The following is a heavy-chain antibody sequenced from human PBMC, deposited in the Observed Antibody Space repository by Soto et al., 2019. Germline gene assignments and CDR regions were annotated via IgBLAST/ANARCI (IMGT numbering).Heavy chain of an antibody. CDR1: GGAFGSSA. D-gene: IGHD3-16*01. Sequence: QVQLVQSGADVKKPGSSVKVSCKTSGGAFGSSAISWVRQAPAQGLEWMGEIIPVFDKANYAQNFQGRLTITPDERTVTVFMELSSLRSEDTAVYFCARLRRDWGDAFDLWGLGTFVTVSS. CDR2: IIPVFDKA. CDR3: ARLRRDWGDAFDL. J-gene: IGHJ3*01. V-gene: IGHV1-69*01.